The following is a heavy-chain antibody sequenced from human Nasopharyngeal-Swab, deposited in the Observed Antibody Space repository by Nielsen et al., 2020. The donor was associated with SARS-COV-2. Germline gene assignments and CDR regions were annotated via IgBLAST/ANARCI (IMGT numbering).Heavy chain of an antibody. Sequence: SETLSLTCTVSCGSVSSSDHYWGWIRQTPGMGLEWIGSVYYTGDTNYNQALKSRVTVSVDTSKNQLYLTLLSVPAADTSVYFCAGGYCLIRGCARSDNYYGVDVWGQGRRVTVSS. V-gene: IGHV4-39*01. CDR3: AGGYCLIRGCARSDNYYGVDV. CDR1: CGSVSSSDHY. CDR2: VYYTGDT. D-gene: IGHD2-15*01. J-gene: IGHJ6*02.